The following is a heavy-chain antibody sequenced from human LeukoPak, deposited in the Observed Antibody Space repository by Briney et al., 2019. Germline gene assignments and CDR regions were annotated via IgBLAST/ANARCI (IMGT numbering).Heavy chain of an antibody. J-gene: IGHJ4*02. CDR2: IYYSGST. V-gene: IGHV4-59*01. CDR3: AREPILEGGYDLGIDY. D-gene: IGHD5-12*01. Sequence: PSETLSLTCTVSGGSIGSYYWSWVRQPPGKGLEWIGYIYYSGSTTHNPSLKSRVTIPVDTSKNQCSLGLSSVTAAATPVYSCAREPILEGGYDLGIDYCGQGTLVTVSS. CDR1: GGSIGSYY.